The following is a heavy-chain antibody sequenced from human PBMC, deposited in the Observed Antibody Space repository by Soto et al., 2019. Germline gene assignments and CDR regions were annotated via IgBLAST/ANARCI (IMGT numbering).Heavy chain of an antibody. CDR3: VRDYYYDTSRNDAFDI. J-gene: IGHJ3*02. CDR1: GGSISSGDYY. Sequence: QVQLQESGPGLVKPSQTLSLTCTVSGGSISSGDYYWRWIRHHPGTGLELIGYIYSSGSTYYNPSLRSRVTISADTSKNQFSLRLSSVTAADTAVYYCVRDYYYDTSRNDAFDIWGQGTMVTVSS. CDR2: IYSSGST. V-gene: IGHV4-31*03. D-gene: IGHD3-22*01.